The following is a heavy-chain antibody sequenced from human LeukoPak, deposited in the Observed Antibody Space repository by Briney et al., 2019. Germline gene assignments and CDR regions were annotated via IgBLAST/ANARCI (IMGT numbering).Heavy chain of an antibody. CDR2: IHHSGST. V-gene: IGHV4-30-2*01. D-gene: IGHD3-22*01. CDR1: GGFISSGGYY. CDR3: GRVFVSSDYYDTR. Sequence: PSETLSLTCTVSGGFISSGGYYWNWIQQPPGKGLEWIGYIHHSGSTYYNPSLKSRVTILVDRSKKKFSLKLSSVTAADTAVYYCGRVFVSSDYYDTRWGQGTLVTVSS. J-gene: IGHJ4*02.